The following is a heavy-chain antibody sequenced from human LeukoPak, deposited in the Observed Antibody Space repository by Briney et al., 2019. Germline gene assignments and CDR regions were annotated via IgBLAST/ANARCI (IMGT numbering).Heavy chain of an antibody. Sequence: SVKVSCKASGGTFSSYAISWVRQAPGQGLEWMGGIIPIFGTANYAQKFQGRVTITADKSTSTAYMELSSLRSEDTAVYYCARVGKDTAMVFDYWGQGTLVTVSS. CDR3: ARVGKDTAMVFDY. J-gene: IGHJ4*02. V-gene: IGHV1-69*06. CDR2: IIPIFGTA. D-gene: IGHD5-18*01. CDR1: GGTFSSYA.